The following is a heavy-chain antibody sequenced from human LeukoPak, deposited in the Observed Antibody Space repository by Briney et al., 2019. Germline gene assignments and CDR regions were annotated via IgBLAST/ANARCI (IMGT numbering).Heavy chain of an antibody. V-gene: IGHV3-53*01. CDR1: GVTVSSNY. J-gene: IGHJ4*02. Sequence: PGGSLRLSCAACGVTVSSNYMSWVRQSPGKGLECVSVIYSGGSTYYADSVKARFTISRDNSKHPLYLQMNSLRAEDTAVYYCAIRGENDSTGSRTDYWGQGTLVTVSS. D-gene: IGHD3-22*01. CDR3: AIRGENDSTGSRTDY. CDR2: IYSGGST.